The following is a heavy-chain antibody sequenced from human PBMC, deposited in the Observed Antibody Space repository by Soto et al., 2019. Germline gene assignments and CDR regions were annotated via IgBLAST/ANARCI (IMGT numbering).Heavy chain of an antibody. V-gene: IGHV3-23*01. CDR1: GFTFSSYA. J-gene: IGHJ4*02. Sequence: GGSLRLSCAASGFTFSSYAMSWVRQAPGKGLEWVSAISGSGGSTYYADSVKGRFTISRDNSKNTLYLQMNSLRAEDTAVYYCAKAYSSGWYGGRVYWGQGTLVTVSS. CDR3: AKAYSSGWYGGRVY. CDR2: ISGSGGST. D-gene: IGHD6-19*01.